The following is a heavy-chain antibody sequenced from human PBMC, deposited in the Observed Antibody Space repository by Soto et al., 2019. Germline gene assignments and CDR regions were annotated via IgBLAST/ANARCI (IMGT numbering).Heavy chain of an antibody. J-gene: IGHJ6*02. V-gene: IGHV3-30-3*01. CDR2: ISYDGSNK. Sequence: GGSLRLSCAASGFTFSSYAMHWVRQAPGKGLEWVAVISYDGSNKYYADSVKGRFTISRDNSKNTLYLQMNSLRAEDTAVYYCARPYCTNGVCYNYYYYGMDFWGQGTTVTVSS. CDR3: ARPYCTNGVCYNYYYYGMDF. D-gene: IGHD2-8*01. CDR1: GFTFSSYA.